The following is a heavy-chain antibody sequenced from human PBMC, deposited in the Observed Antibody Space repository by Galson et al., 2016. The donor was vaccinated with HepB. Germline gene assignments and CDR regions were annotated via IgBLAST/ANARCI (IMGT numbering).Heavy chain of an antibody. V-gene: IGHV1-8*01. Sequence: SVKVSCKASGYTFTSDDINWVRQATGQGLEWMGWMNPNSGNTVYAQKFQGRVTMTTNTSMSTAYMELRSLRSEDTAVYYCSRGWKFLERLLSVYYHGMDVWGQGTTVTVSS. CDR3: SRGWKFLERLLSVYYHGMDV. CDR1: GYTFTSDD. J-gene: IGHJ6*02. CDR2: MNPNSGNT. D-gene: IGHD3-3*01.